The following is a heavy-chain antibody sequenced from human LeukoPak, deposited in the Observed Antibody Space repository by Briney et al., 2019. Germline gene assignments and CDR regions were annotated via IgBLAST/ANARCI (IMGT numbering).Heavy chain of an antibody. CDR2: ISAYNGNT. D-gene: IGHD6-13*01. J-gene: IGHJ6*03. Sequence: GASVKVSCKASGYTFTSYGISWVRQAPGQGLEWMGWISAYNGNTNYAQKLQGRVTMTTDTSTSTAYMELSSLRSEDTAVYYCARDPQQLDERGNYYYYYYMDVWGKGTTVTVSS. CDR3: ARDPQQLDERGNYYYYYYMDV. CDR1: GYTFTSYG. V-gene: IGHV1-18*01.